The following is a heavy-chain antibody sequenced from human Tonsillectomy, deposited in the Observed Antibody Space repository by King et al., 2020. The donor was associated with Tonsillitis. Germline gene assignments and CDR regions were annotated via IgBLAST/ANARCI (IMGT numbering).Heavy chain of an antibody. Sequence: VQLVQSGAEVKKPGSSVKVSCKASGGTFSSYAISWVRQAPGQGLEWMGRIIPIRGIANYAQKFQGRVTITADKSTSTAYMELSSLRSEDTAVYYCAGDLGGKDVDIVAYSFDYWGQGTLVTVSS. V-gene: IGHV1-69*04. D-gene: IGHD5-12*01. J-gene: IGHJ4*02. CDR2: IIPIRGIA. CDR3: AGDLGGKDVDIVAYSFDY. CDR1: GGTFSSYA.